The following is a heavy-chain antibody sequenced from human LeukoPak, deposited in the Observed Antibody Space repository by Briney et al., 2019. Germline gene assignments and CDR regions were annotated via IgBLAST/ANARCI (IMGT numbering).Heavy chain of an antibody. V-gene: IGHV1-18*01. Sequence: ASVKVSCKASGYTFTSYGISWVRQAPGQGLEWMGWFNPEDGNTNYAQKVQGRVTMTADTSTSTSYMELRSLRSDDTAVYYCAREHSSSWDQFDYWGQGTLVTVSS. J-gene: IGHJ4*02. D-gene: IGHD6-13*01. CDR2: FNPEDGNT. CDR3: AREHSSSWDQFDY. CDR1: GYTFTSYG.